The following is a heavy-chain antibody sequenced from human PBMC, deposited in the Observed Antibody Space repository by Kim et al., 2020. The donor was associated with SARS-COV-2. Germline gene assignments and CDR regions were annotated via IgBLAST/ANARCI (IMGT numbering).Heavy chain of an antibody. D-gene: IGHD1-20*01. CDR3: ARAPPQYNWNHYYYYYMDV. J-gene: IGHJ6*03. CDR2: ISAYNGNT. CDR1: GYTFTSYG. V-gene: IGHV1-18*01. Sequence: ASVKVSCKASGYTFTSYGISWVRQAPGQGLEWMGWISAYNGNTNYAQKLQGRVTMTTDTSTSTAYMELRSLRSDDTAVYYCARAPPQYNWNHYYYYYMDVWGKGTTVTVSS.